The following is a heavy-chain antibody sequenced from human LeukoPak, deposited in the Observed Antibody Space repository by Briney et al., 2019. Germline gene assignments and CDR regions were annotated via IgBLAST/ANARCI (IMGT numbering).Heavy chain of an antibody. Sequence: SETLSLTCAVYGGSFSGYYWSWIRQPPGKGLEWIGEINHSGSTNYNPSLKSRVTISVDTSKNQFSLKLSSVTAAGTAVYYCARPFEAGDNYWGQGTLVTVSS. CDR2: INHSGST. D-gene: IGHD6-13*01. V-gene: IGHV4-34*01. J-gene: IGHJ4*02. CDR3: ARPFEAGDNY. CDR1: GGSFSGYY.